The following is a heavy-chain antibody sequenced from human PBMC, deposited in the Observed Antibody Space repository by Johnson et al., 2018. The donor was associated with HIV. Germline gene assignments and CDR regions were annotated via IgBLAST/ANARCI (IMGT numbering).Heavy chain of an antibody. CDR3: ARDLRCAFDI. CDR2: INWNDGST. D-gene: IGHD4-17*01. Sequence: EQLVESGGGVVRPGGSLRLSCAASGFTFDDHGMSWVRQAPGKGLEWVSRINWNDGSTGYEDSVKGRFNISRDNAKNSLYLQMNSLRAEDTAVYYCARDLRCAFDIWGQGTMVTVSS. CDR1: GFTFDDHG. V-gene: IGHV3-20*04. J-gene: IGHJ3*02.